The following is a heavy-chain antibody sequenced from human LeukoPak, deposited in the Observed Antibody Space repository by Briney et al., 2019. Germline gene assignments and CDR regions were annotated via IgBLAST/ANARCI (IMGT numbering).Heavy chain of an antibody. CDR1: GVSISSGGYY. D-gene: IGHD5-12*01. Sequence: SQTLSLTCTVSGVSISSGGYYWSWIRQHPGKGLEWIGYIYYSGSTYYNPSLKSRVTISVDTSKNQFSLKLSSVTAADTAVYYCARVRVAPPSRYYFDYWGQGTLVTVSS. J-gene: IGHJ4*02. CDR2: IYYSGST. V-gene: IGHV4-31*03. CDR3: ARVRVAPPSRYYFDY.